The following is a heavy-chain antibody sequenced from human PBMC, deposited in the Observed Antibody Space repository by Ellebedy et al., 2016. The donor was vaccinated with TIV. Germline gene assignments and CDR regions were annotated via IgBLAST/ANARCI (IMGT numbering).Heavy chain of an antibody. V-gene: IGHV4-39*07. CDR3: ASDSNNIRWLNF. J-gene: IGHJ4*02. CDR1: GGSITNDGYH. D-gene: IGHD5-12*01. Sequence: MPSETLSLTCTVSGGSITNDGYHWGWIRQTPGRGLEWIGTILFTGITYYNPSLKSRVSISADTSKAQVSLKLISVTAADTAIYYCASDSNNIRWLNFWGQGTLVTVSS. CDR2: ILFTGIT.